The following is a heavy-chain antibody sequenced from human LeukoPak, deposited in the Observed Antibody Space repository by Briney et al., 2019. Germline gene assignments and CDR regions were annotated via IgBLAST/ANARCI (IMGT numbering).Heavy chain of an antibody. V-gene: IGHV4-31*03. Sequence: SETLSLTCTVSGGSISSGGYYWSWIRQHPGKGLEWIGYIYYSGSTYYNPSLKSRVTISVDTSKNQFSLKLSSVTAADTAVYYCARDQPILYYFDYWGQGTLVTVSS. CDR1: GGSISSGGYY. CDR2: IYYSGST. CDR3: ARDQPILYYFDY. J-gene: IGHJ4*02. D-gene: IGHD1-14*01.